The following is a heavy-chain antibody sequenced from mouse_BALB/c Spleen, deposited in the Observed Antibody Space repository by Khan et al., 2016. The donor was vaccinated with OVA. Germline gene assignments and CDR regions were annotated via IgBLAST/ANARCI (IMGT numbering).Heavy chain of an antibody. CDR1: GYSLTRYG. D-gene: IGHD3-3*01. J-gene: IGHJ2*01. V-gene: IGHV2-9*02. CDR2: IWAGGST. Sequence: QVQLKESGPGLVAPSQSLSITCTVYGYSLTRYGVHWVRQPLGKGLEWLGLIWAGGSTNYNWALMSRLSISIDNSKSLVFLIINSLQTNDTALYYCARSKYRARYWGQGTTLTFSS. CDR3: ARSKYRARY.